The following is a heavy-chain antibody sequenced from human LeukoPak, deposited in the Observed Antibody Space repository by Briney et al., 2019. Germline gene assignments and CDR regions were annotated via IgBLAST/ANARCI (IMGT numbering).Heavy chain of an antibody. CDR1: GGSFSGYY. V-gene: IGHV4-34*01. Sequence: SETLSLTCAVYGGSFSGYYWSWIRQPPGKGLEWNGEINHSGSTNYNPSLKSRVTISVDTSKNQFSLKLSSVTDADTAVYYCARGLSTRVRGVISNWFDPWGQGTLVTVSS. D-gene: IGHD3-10*01. J-gene: IGHJ5*02. CDR2: INHSGST. CDR3: ARGLSTRVRGVISNWFDP.